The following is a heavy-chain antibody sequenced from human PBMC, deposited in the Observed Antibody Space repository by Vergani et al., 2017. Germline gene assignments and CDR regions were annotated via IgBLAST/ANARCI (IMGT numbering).Heavy chain of an antibody. CDR3: ARGRGGSGPRQGGNYYGMDV. V-gene: IGHV4-59*01. D-gene: IGHD2-15*01. CDR1: GGSISSYY. J-gene: IGHJ6*02. Sequence: QVQLQESGPGLVKPSETLSLTCTVSGGSISSYYWSWIRQPPGKGLEWIGYIYYSGSTNYNPSLKSRVTISVDTSKTQFSLQLSSVTAADTAVYYCARGRGGSGPRQGGNYYGMDVWGQGTTVTVSS. CDR2: IYYSGST.